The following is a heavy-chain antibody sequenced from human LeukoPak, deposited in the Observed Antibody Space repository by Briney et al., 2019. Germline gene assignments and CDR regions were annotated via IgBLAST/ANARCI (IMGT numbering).Heavy chain of an antibody. V-gene: IGHV4-30-2*01. CDR1: GGSIRSGGYY. Sequence: PSQTLPLTCTVSGGSIRSGGYYWSWIRQPPGKGLEWIGYIYHSGSTNYNPSHKSRVTISVDTSKNQFSLRLSSVTAADMAVYYCARVISGFYAFDIWGQGTMVTVSS. D-gene: IGHD3-22*01. CDR2: IYHSGST. CDR3: ARVISGFYAFDI. J-gene: IGHJ3*02.